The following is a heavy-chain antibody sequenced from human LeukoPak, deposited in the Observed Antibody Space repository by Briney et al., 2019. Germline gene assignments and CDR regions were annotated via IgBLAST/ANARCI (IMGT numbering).Heavy chain of an antibody. D-gene: IGHD6-19*01. CDR1: GFTFSSYE. CDR3: ARDHGAVAGTNGFDY. V-gene: IGHV3-48*03. CDR2: ISSSGSTI. Sequence: PGGSLRLSCAASGFTFSSYEMNWVRQAPGKGLEWVSYISSSGSTIYYAGSVKGRFTISRDNAKNSLYLQMNSLRAEDTAVYYCARDHGAVAGTNGFDYWGQGTLVTVSS. J-gene: IGHJ4*02.